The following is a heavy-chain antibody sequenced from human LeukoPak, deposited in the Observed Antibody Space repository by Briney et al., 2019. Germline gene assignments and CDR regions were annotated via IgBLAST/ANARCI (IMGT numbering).Heavy chain of an antibody. CDR1: GFTFSSYG. D-gene: IGHD3-9*01. CDR3: AKVEYYDILTGNY. CDR2: ISGSGGST. V-gene: IGHV3-23*01. J-gene: IGHJ4*02. Sequence: GGTLRLSCAASGFTFSSYGMSWVRQAPGKGLEWVSAISGSGGSTYYADSVKGRFTISRDNSKNTLYLQMNSLRAEDTAVYYCAKVEYYDILTGNYWGQGTLVTVSS.